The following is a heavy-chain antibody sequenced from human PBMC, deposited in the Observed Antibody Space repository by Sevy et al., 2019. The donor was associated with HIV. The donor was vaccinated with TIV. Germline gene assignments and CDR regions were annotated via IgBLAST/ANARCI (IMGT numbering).Heavy chain of an antibody. CDR3: ARARTKWGWAFDI. CDR2: ISSSSSYI. D-gene: IGHD7-27*01. J-gene: IGHJ3*02. V-gene: IGHV3-21*01. Sequence: GGSLRLSCAASGFTFSSYSMNWVRQAPGKGLEWVSSISSSSSYIYYADSVKGRFTISRDNAKNSLYLQMNSLRAEDTAVYYCARARTKWGWAFDIWGQGTMVTVS. CDR1: GFTFSSYS.